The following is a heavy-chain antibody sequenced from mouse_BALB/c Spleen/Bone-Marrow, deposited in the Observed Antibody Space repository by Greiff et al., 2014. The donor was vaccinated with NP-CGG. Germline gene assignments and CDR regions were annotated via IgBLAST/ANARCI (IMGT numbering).Heavy chain of an antibody. D-gene: IGHD1-1*01. CDR2: IDPANVNT. Sequence: DVKLQESGAELVKPGASVKLSCTASGFNIKDTYMHWVKQRPGQGLEWIGRIDPANVNTKYDPKFQGKATITADTSSNTAYLQLSSLTSEDTAVYYCASYVYGYYFDYWGQGTTLTVSS. J-gene: IGHJ2*01. CDR3: ASYVYGYYFDY. CDR1: GFNIKDTY. V-gene: IGHV14-3*02.